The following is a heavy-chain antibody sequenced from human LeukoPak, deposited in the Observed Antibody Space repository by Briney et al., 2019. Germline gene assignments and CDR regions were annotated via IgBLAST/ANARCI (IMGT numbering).Heavy chain of an antibody. CDR2: INHSGST. V-gene: IGHV4-34*01. CDR3: ARRGYGSGRYYYYYYYMDV. CDR1: GGSFSGHY. D-gene: IGHD3-10*01. Sequence: SETLSLTCAVYGGSFSGHYWSWIRQPPGKGLEWIGEINHSGSTNYNPSLKSRVTISVDTSKNQFSLKLSSVTAADTAVYYCARRGYGSGRYYYYYYYMDVWGKGTTVTISS. J-gene: IGHJ6*03.